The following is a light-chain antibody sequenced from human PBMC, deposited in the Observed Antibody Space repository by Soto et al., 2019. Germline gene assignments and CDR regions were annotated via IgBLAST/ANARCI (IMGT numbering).Light chain of an antibody. V-gene: IGLV2-14*01. CDR1: SSDVGAYQY. CDR3: SSYTSRSTVV. Sequence: QSALTQPASVSGSPGQSITISCTGTSSDVGAYQYVSWYQQLPGKVPKLMIYDVTKRPSGVSNRFSGSKSGNTASLTISALQAEDEADYYCSSYTSRSTVVFGGGTKLTVL. CDR2: DVT. J-gene: IGLJ2*01.